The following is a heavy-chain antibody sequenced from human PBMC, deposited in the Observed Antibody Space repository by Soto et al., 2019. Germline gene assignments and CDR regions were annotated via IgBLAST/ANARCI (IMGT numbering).Heavy chain of an antibody. CDR3: ARDSGYSYGPIDY. J-gene: IGHJ4*02. Sequence: GGSLRLSCAASGFTFSSYSMNWVRQAPGKGLEWVSYIRSSSSTIYYADTVKGRFTIYRDNAKKSLYQQMNSMRDEDTAVYYCARDSGYSYGPIDYWGQGT. CDR1: GFTFSSYS. V-gene: IGHV3-48*02. CDR2: IRSSSSTI. D-gene: IGHD5-18*01.